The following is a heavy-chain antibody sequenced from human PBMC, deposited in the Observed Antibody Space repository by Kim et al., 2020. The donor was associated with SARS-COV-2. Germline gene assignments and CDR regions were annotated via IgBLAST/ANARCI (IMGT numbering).Heavy chain of an antibody. J-gene: IGHJ4*02. Sequence: YSPSFQGQVTISADMSIRTAYLQGSSLKASDTAMYYCARLCGGSCYSLDYWGQGTLVTVSS. CDR3: ARLCGGSCYSLDY. D-gene: IGHD2-15*01. V-gene: IGHV5-51*01.